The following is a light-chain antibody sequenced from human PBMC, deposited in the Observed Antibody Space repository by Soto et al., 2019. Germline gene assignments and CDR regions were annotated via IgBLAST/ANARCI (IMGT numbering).Light chain of an antibody. V-gene: IGLV2-14*01. CDR1: SSDVGGYNY. CDR2: EVS. Sequence: QSALTQPASVSGSPGQSITISCTGTSSDVGGYNYVSWYQQHPGKAPKLMIYEVSNRPSGVSNRFSGSKSCNTASLTISGAQAEDGGAYPCRSYTSRSTLVLGTGTKLTVL. J-gene: IGLJ1*01. CDR3: RSYTSRSTLV.